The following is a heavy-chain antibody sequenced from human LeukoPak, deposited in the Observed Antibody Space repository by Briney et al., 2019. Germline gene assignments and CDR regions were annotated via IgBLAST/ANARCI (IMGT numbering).Heavy chain of an antibody. D-gene: IGHD6-19*01. V-gene: IGHV4-39*07. CDR3: ARGSSIAVAGRLPFDY. J-gene: IGHJ4*02. CDR1: GGSISSTSYY. Sequence: SETLSLTCTVSGGSISSTSYYWAWIRQPPGKGLEWIGTIYYSGSTYYNPSLKSRVTISVDTSKNQFSLKLSSVTAADTAVYYCARGSSIAVAGRLPFDYWGQGTLVTVSS. CDR2: IYYSGST.